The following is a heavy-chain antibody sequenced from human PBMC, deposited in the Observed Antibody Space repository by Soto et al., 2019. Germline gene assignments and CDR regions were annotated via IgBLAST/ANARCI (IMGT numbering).Heavy chain of an antibody. Sequence: RLSCAASGFNFRKFAMSWVRQAPGKGLEWVSGMSERSGPPLYADSVKGRFTISRDNSKSTLYLEMNNMRPEDTAVYYCAKDQDNTDYYWIFDLWGRGTPVTVSS. CDR3: AKDQDNTDYYWIFDL. D-gene: IGHD4-17*01. J-gene: IGHJ2*01. V-gene: IGHV3-23*01. CDR2: MSERSGPP. CDR1: GFNFRKFA.